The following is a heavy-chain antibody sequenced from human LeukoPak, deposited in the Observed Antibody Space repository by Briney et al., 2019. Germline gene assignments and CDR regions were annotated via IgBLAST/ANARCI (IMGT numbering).Heavy chain of an antibody. J-gene: IGHJ4*02. CDR2: ISGSDGSA. CDR1: GFTMASYA. CDR3: AKDVMVTVTSGGYFFDS. V-gene: IGHV3-23*01. Sequence: GGSLRLSCAASGFTMASYAMSWVRQVPGKGLEWVSAISGSDGSAHYADSVKGRLTISRDSSKHTLYLQMNSLRAEDTALYYCAKDVMVTVTSGGYFFDSWGQGTLVIVSS. D-gene: IGHD5-18*01.